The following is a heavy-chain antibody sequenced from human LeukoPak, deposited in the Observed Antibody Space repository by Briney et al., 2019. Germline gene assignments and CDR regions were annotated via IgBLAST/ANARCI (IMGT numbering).Heavy chain of an antibody. CDR2: IYYSGST. CDR1: GGSISSYY. Sequence: PSETLSLTCAVYGGSISSYYWSWIRRPPGKGLEWIGYIYYSGSTNYNPSLKSRVTISVDTSKNQFSLKLSSVTAADTAVYYCARDRGGWSDAFDIWGQGTMVTVSS. CDR3: ARDRGGWSDAFDI. J-gene: IGHJ3*02. V-gene: IGHV4-59*01. D-gene: IGHD3-10*01.